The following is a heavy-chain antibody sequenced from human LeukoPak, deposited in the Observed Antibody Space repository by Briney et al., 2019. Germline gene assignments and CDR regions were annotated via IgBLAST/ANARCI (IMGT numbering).Heavy chain of an antibody. Sequence: PSETLSLTCTVSGGSISSYYWSWIRQPPGKGLEWIGYIYYSGSTNYNPSLKSRVTISVDTSKNQFSLKLSSVTAADTAVYYCARHPSGSYPDYWGQGTLVTVSS. CDR2: IYYSGST. D-gene: IGHD1-26*01. V-gene: IGHV4-59*08. CDR3: ARHPSGSYPDY. CDR1: GGSISSYY. J-gene: IGHJ4*02.